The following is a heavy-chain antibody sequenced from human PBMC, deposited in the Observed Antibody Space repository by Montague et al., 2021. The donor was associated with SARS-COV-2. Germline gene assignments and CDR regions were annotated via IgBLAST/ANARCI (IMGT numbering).Heavy chain of an antibody. CDR2: IYYSGST. Sequence: SETLSLTCTVSGGSISSSSYYWGWIRQPPGKGLEWIGSIYYSGSTYYNPSLKSRVTISVDTSKNQSSLKLSSVTAADTAVYYCARHFKVTFVRWLQPRGGFDYWGQGTLVTVSS. D-gene: IGHD5-24*01. J-gene: IGHJ4*02. V-gene: IGHV4-39*01. CDR3: ARHFKVTFVRWLQPRGGFDY. CDR1: GGSISSSSYY.